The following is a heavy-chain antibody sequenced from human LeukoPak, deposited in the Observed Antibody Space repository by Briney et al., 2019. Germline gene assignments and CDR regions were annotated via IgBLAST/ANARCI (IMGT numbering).Heavy chain of an antibody. CDR1: GFTFINAW. CDR2: IKTKTDGGTT. CDR3: TTASRLGYFDH. J-gene: IGHJ4*02. V-gene: IGHV3-15*01. Sequence: GRSLRLSCAASGFTFINAWMSWVRQAPGKGLEWVGRIKTKTDGGTTDYAAPVKGRFTISRDDSGNTLYLQMNSLNTEDTAVYYCTTASRLGYFDHWGQGTLVTVSS. D-gene: IGHD3-16*01.